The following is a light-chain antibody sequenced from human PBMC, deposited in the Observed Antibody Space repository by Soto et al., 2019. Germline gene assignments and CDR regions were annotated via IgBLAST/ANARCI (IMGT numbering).Light chain of an antibody. CDR3: SSFTGSNYV. Sequence: QSALTQPASVSGSPGQSITISCTGTISDVGGYNFVSWYQQYPGKAPKLMICDVSNRPSGVSNRFSGSKSVNTASLTISGRQAEDEADYYCSSFTGSNYVFGTGNKLTVL. CDR2: DVS. CDR1: ISDVGGYNF. J-gene: IGLJ1*01. V-gene: IGLV2-14*03.